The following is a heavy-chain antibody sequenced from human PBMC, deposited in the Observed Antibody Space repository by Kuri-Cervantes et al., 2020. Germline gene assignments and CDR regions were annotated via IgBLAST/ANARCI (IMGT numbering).Heavy chain of an antibody. D-gene: IGHD4-17*01. Sequence: GESLKISCAASGFTFSSYAMHWVRQAPGKGLEWVAVISYDGSNKYYADSVKGRFTISRDNSKNTLYLQMNSLRAEDTAVYYCARGGIGDGDYEGYYFDYWGQGTLVTVSS. V-gene: IGHV3-30*07. CDR3: ARGGIGDGDYEGYYFDY. CDR2: ISYDGSNK. J-gene: IGHJ4*02. CDR1: GFTFSSYA.